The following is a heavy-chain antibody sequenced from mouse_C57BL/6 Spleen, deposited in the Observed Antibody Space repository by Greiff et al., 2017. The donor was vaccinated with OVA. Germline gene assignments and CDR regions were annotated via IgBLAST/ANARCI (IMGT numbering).Heavy chain of an antibody. J-gene: IGHJ3*01. Sequence: VQLQQPGAELVKPGASVKLSCKASGYTFTSYWMHWVKQRPGQGLEWIGMIHPNSGSTNYNEKFKSKATLTVDKSSSTAYMQLRSLTSEDSAVYYCASYYYGSSYEGRFAYWGQGTLVTVSA. V-gene: IGHV1-64*01. CDR3: ASYYYGSSYEGRFAY. D-gene: IGHD1-1*01. CDR2: IHPNSGST. CDR1: GYTFTSYW.